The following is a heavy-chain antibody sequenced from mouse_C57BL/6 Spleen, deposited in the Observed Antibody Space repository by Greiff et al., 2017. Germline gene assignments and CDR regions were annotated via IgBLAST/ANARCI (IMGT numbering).Heavy chain of an antibody. CDR3: ARIYYDYDGFAY. D-gene: IGHD2-4*01. CDR2: FDPSDSYT. J-gene: IGHJ3*01. CDR1: GYTFTSYW. V-gene: IGHV1-69*01. Sequence: VQLQQSGAELVMPGASVKLSCKASGYTFTSYWMHWVKQRPGQGLEWIGEFDPSDSYTNYNQKFKGKSTLTVDKSSSTAYMQLSSLTSEDSAVYYCARIYYDYDGFAYWGQGTLVTVSA.